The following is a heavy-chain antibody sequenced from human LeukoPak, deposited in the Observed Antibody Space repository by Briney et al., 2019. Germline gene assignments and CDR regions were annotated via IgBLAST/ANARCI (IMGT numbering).Heavy chain of an antibody. CDR2: IYYSGNT. Sequence: SETLSLTCTVSGGSISSTSYYWGWIRQPAGKGLGWIGSIYYSGNTYYNPCLKSRVTISVDTSKNQFSLKLKAVTAADTAVYYCARGTTRGTAYYMDGWGKGTTVTVS. J-gene: IGHJ6*03. D-gene: IGHD1-1*01. V-gene: IGHV4-39*07. CDR3: ARGTTRGTAYYMDG. CDR1: GGSISSTSYY.